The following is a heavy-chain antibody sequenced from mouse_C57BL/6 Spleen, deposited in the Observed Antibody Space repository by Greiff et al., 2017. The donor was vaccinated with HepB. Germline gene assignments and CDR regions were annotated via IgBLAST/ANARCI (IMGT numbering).Heavy chain of an antibody. CDR2: INPSSGYT. D-gene: IGHD3-1*01. Sequence: VQLQQSGAELARPGASVKMSCKASGYTFTSYTMHWVKQRPGQGLEWIGYINPSSGYTKYNQKFKDKATLTADKSSSTTYMQLRSLTSEASAVYYCASARVYRHSFDYWGQGTTLTVSS. CDR3: ASARVYRHSFDY. CDR1: GYTFTSYT. J-gene: IGHJ2*01. V-gene: IGHV1-4*01.